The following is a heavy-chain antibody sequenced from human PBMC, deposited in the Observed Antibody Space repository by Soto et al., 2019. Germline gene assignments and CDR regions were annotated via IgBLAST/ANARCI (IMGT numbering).Heavy chain of an antibody. CDR2: IYSGGST. J-gene: IGHJ6*02. D-gene: IGHD3-10*01. CDR1: GFTVSSNY. Sequence: EVQLVESGGGLVQPGGSLRLSCAASGFTVSSNYMSWVRQAPGKGLEWVSVIYSGGSTYYADSVKGRFTISRDNSKNTLYLQMNSLRAEDTAVYYCARSLAMVRGVAYYGMDVWGQGTTVTVSS. CDR3: ARSLAMVRGVAYYGMDV. V-gene: IGHV3-66*01.